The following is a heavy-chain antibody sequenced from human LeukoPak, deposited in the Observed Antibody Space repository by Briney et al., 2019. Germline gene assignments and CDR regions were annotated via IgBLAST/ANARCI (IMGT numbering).Heavy chain of an antibody. CDR3: ARGPDFGDRLDYFDY. V-gene: IGHV3-7*01. J-gene: IGHJ4*02. Sequence: PGGSLRLSCAASGLTFSNYAMSWVRQAPGKGLEWVANIKQDASQYYVDSVRGRFIISRDNAKNSLSLQMNSLRLEDTAVYYCARGPDFGDRLDYFDYWGQGTLVTVSS. CDR1: GLTFSNYA. CDR2: IKQDASQ. D-gene: IGHD4-17*01.